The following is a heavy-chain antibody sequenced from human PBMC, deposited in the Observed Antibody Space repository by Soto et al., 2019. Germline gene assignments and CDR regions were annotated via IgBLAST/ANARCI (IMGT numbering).Heavy chain of an antibody. CDR2: IYWDDDK. CDR1: GFSLSTSGVG. CDR3: AHSRDFWSGSPYFEY. D-gene: IGHD3-3*01. Sequence: QITLKESGPTLVKPTQTLTLTCTFSGFSLSTSGVGVGWIRQPPGKALEWLALIYWDDDKRHSPSLKSRLTITKDTSKNHLVLTMTKMHPVDTATYYCAHSRDFWSGSPYFEYWGQGTLVTVSS. V-gene: IGHV2-5*02. J-gene: IGHJ4*02.